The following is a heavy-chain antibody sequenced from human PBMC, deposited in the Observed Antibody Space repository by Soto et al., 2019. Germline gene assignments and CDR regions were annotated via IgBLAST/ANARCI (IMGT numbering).Heavy chain of an antibody. CDR2: ISAYIGNT. CDR3: ARDVGSGQQLVFRSVDYYYYGMDV. D-gene: IGHD6-13*01. CDR1: GYTFTSYG. Sequence: ASVKVSCKASGYTFTSYGISWVRQAPGQGLEWMGWISAYIGNTNYAQKLQGRVTMTTDTSTSKAYMELRSLRSDDTAVYYCARDVGSGQQLVFRSVDYYYYGMDVWGQGTTVTVSS. V-gene: IGHV1-18*01. J-gene: IGHJ6*02.